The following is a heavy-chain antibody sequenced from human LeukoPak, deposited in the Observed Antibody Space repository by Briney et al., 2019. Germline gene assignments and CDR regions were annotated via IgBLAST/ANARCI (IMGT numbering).Heavy chain of an antibody. CDR2: IYHSGST. D-gene: IGHD2-8*01. Sequence: PSETLSLTRAVSGYSISSGYYWGWIRPPPGKGLEWIGSIYHSGSTYYNPSLKSRVTISVDTSKNQFSLKLSSVTAADTAVYYCARQGCTNGVCYGFDYWGQGTLVTVSS. V-gene: IGHV4-38-2*01. CDR3: ARQGCTNGVCYGFDY. CDR1: GYSISSGYY. J-gene: IGHJ4*02.